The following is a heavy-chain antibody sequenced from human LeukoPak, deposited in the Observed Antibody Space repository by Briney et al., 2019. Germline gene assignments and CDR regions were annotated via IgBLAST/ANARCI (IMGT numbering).Heavy chain of an antibody. D-gene: IGHD3-10*01. CDR1: GFTFSSYG. J-gene: IGHJ4*02. CDR2: IRYDGSNK. CDR3: AKNPLLWFGPPSEYYFDY. Sequence: PGGSLRLSCAASGFTFSSYGMHWVRQAPGKGLEWVAFIRYDGSNKYYADSAKGRFTISRDNSKNTLYLQMNSLRAEDTAVYYCAKNPLLWFGPPSEYYFDYWGQGTLVTVSS. V-gene: IGHV3-30*02.